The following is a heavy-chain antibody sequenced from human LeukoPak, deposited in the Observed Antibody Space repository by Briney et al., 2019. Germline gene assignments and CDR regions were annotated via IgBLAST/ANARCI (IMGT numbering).Heavy chain of an antibody. V-gene: IGHV1-2*02. D-gene: IGHD3-10*01. Sequence: ASVKVSCKASGYSFTSYGISWVRQAPGQGLEWMGWINPNSGGTNYAQKFQGRVTMTRDTSISTAYMELSRLRSDDTAVYYCARAIRGSKIASRYYFYYMDIWGKGTTVTVSS. CDR2: INPNSGGT. CDR3: ARAIRGSKIASRYYFYYMDI. CDR1: GYSFTSYG. J-gene: IGHJ6*03.